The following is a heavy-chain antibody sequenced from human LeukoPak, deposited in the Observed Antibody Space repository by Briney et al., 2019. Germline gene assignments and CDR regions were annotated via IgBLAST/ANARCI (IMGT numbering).Heavy chain of an antibody. CDR2: IYYSGNT. Sequence: PSETLSLTCTVSGDSISSSGYYWGWIRQPPGKGLEWIGTIYYSGNTYYSPSLKSRVTMSLDRSKNHLSLTLTSVTAADTAVYYCSRESGAFSPFGYWGQGTLVTVSS. V-gene: IGHV4-39*07. D-gene: IGHD1-26*01. J-gene: IGHJ4*02. CDR1: GDSISSSGYY. CDR3: SRESGAFSPFGY.